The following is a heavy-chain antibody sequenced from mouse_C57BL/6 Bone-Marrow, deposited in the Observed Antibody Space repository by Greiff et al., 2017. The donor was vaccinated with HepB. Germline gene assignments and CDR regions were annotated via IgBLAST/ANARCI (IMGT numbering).Heavy chain of an antibody. V-gene: IGHV1-82*01. CDR3: ARRGAQATSYYAMDY. Sequence: VQLQESGPELVKPGASVKISCKASGYAFSSSWMNWVKQRPGKGLEWIGRIYPGDGDTNYNGKFKGKATLTADKSSSTAYMQLSSLTSEDSAVYFCARRGAQATSYYAMDYWGQGTAVTVSS. CDR1: GYAFSSSW. CDR2: IYPGDGDT. J-gene: IGHJ4*01. D-gene: IGHD3-2*02.